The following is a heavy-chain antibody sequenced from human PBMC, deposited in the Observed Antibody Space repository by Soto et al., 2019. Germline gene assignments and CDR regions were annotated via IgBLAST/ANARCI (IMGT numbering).Heavy chain of an antibody. V-gene: IGHV1-2*02. Sequence: GASVKVSCKASGYTFTGYYMHWVRQAPGQGLEWMGWINPNSGGTNYAQKLQGRVTMTTDTSTSTAYMELRSLRSDDTAVYYCARVPRYCSGGSCYPEVGFDYWGQGTLVTVSS. J-gene: IGHJ4*02. CDR3: ARVPRYCSGGSCYPEVGFDY. D-gene: IGHD2-15*01. CDR2: INPNSGGT. CDR1: GYTFTGYY.